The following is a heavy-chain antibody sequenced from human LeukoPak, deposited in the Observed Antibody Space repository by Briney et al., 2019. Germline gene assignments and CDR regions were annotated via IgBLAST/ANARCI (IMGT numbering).Heavy chain of an antibody. CDR1: GFSLSAFW. J-gene: IGHJ4*02. V-gene: IGHV3-7*01. D-gene: IGHD1-26*01. CDR3: ARLWGGATIYDY. Sequence: GGSLRLSCAASGFSLSAFWMSWVRQVPGKGLEWVASVNQDGTVKHYVDSVKGRFTVSRDNAENSLYLQTNSLTVDDTAFYYCARLWGGATIYDYWGPGTLVTVSS. CDR2: VNQDGTVK.